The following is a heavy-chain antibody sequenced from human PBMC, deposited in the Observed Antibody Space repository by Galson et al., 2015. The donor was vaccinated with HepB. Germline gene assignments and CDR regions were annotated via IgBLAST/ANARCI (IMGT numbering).Heavy chain of an antibody. CDR2: IYPGGSDT. CDR3: ASSIYYDFWSGYQPTFDY. J-gene: IGHJ4*02. Sequence: QSGAEVKKPGESLKISCKGSGYSFTSYWVGWVRQMPGKGLEWMGIIYPGGSDTRYSPSFQGQVTISADKSISTAYLQWSSLKASDTAMYYCASSIYYDFWSGYQPTFDYWGQGTLVTVSS. D-gene: IGHD3-3*01. V-gene: IGHV5-51*01. CDR1: GYSFTSYW.